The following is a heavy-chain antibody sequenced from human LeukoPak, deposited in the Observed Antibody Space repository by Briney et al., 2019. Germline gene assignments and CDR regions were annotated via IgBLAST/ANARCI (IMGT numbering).Heavy chain of an antibody. CDR1: RFTFSSYS. J-gene: IGHJ3*02. D-gene: IGHD2-15*01. Sequence: GGSLRLSCAASRFTFSSYSMNWVRQAPGKGLEWVSSISSSSSYIYYADSVKGRFTISRDNAKNSLYLQMNSLRAEDTAVYYCARMKEVIAATRDGFDIWGQGTMVTVSS. CDR3: ARMKEVIAATRDGFDI. V-gene: IGHV3-21*01. CDR2: ISSSSSYI.